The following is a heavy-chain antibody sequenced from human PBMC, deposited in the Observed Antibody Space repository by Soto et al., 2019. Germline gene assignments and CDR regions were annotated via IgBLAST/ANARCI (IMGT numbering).Heavy chain of an antibody. CDR2: IIPILGIA. D-gene: IGHD2-2*01. CDR1: GGTFSSYT. J-gene: IGHJ6*03. CDR3: AREEGYCSSTSCYEYYYYYMDV. Sequence: QVQLVQAGAEVKKPGSSVKVSCKASGGTFSSYTISWVRQAPGQGLEWMGRIIPILGIANYAQKFQGRVTITADKSTSTAYMELSSLRSEDTAVYYCAREEGYCSSTSCYEYYYYYMDVWGKGTTVTVSS. V-gene: IGHV1-69*08.